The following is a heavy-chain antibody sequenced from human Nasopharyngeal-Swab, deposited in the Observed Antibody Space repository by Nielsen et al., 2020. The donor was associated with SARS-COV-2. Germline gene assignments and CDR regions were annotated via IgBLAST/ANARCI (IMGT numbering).Heavy chain of an antibody. CDR1: GFTFSNAW. CDR3: AHDSSGYYYRNDY. Sequence: GGSLRLSCAASGFTFSNAWMNWVRQAPGKGLEWVGHIKSKAVGGTTDYSAPVKGRFTISRDDSKNTLYLQMNSLRTEDTAVYYCAHDSSGYYYRNDYWGQGTLVTVSS. D-gene: IGHD3-22*01. V-gene: IGHV3-15*07. J-gene: IGHJ4*02. CDR2: IKSKAVGGTT.